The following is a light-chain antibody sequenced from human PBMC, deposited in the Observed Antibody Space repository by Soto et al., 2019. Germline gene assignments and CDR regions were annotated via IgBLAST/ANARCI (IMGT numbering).Light chain of an antibody. V-gene: IGKV1-39*01. J-gene: IGKJ1*01. CDR3: QQSFSIPWT. CDR1: QSISSS. CDR2: AAS. Sequence: DIQMTQAPFSLSASVGDRGTITCRASQSISSSFNWYQQKPGKAPKLLIYAASSLQSGVPSRFSGNGSGTDFTLTISSLQPEDFTTYYCQQSFSIPWTFGQGTKVEIK.